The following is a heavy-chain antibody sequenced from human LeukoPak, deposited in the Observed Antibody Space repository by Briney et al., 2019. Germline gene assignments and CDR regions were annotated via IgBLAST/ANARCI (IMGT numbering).Heavy chain of an antibody. CDR2: IAISGIS. Sequence: GGSLRLSCVASGFTFSTYAMTWVRQAPEKGLEWVSSIAISGISYYRDSVRGRYTISRDNSKNTLYLQMNSLRPEDTAIYYCAKGGIGSSSGLDSWGQGTLVTVSS. V-gene: IGHV3-23*01. J-gene: IGHJ4*02. CDR1: GFTFSTYA. D-gene: IGHD5-18*01. CDR3: AKGGIGSSSGLDS.